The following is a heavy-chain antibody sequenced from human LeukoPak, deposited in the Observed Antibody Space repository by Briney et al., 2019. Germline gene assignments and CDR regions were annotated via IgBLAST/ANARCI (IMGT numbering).Heavy chain of an antibody. V-gene: IGHV3-30-3*01. CDR1: GFTFSSYA. CDR3: ARDQAPPPSIPLYFFDY. J-gene: IGHJ4*02. Sequence: PGGSLRLSCAASGFTFSSYAMHWVRQAPGKGLEWVAVISYDGSNKYYADSVKGRFTISRDNSKNTLYLQMNSLRAEDTAVYYCARDQAPPPSIPLYFFDYWGQGTLVTVSS. D-gene: IGHD1-14*01. CDR2: ISYDGSNK.